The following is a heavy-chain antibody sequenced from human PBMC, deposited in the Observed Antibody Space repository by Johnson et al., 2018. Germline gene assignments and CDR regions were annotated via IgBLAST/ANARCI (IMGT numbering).Heavy chain of an antibody. D-gene: IGHD3-3*01. V-gene: IGHV3-30*03. CDR2: LSPNGKDK. CDR3: TRDRGSFGQVFFNYYYYYMDV. Sequence: QVQLVESGGGVVPPGTSXRLSCAASGFPFSAYGMHWVRQAPGQGLEWVAVLSPNGKDKDYADSVKGRLDLSRDNSNNMVFLQMSSLRTEETAVYSCTRDRGSFGQVFFNYYYYYMDVWGKGTTVTVSS. CDR1: GFPFSAYG. J-gene: IGHJ6*03.